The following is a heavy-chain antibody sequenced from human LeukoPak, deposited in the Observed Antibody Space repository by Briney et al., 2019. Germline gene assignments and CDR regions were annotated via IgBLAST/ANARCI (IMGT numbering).Heavy chain of an antibody. V-gene: IGHV3-23*01. CDR1: GFTFSNYA. Sequence: GGSLRLSCAASGFTFSNYAMSWVRQAPGEGLEWVSAISGSGGNTYYADSVNGRFTISRDNSQNTFFLQMNSLRADDTAIYYCAKCLTSTGACYFDYWGQGTLVTVSS. D-gene: IGHD1-1*01. CDR2: ISGSGGNT. J-gene: IGHJ4*02. CDR3: AKCLTSTGACYFDY.